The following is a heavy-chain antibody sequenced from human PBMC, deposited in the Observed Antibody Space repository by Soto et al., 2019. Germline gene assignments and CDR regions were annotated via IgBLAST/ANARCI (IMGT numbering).Heavy chain of an antibody. J-gene: IGHJ6*02. CDR3: ASGDYDFWSGPGGGMDV. D-gene: IGHD3-3*01. Sequence: QVQLVQSGAEVKKPGSSVKVSCKASGGTFSSYAISWVRQAPGQGLEWMGGIIPIFGTANYAQKFQGRVTITAVESTSTAYVELSSLRSEDTAVYYCASGDYDFWSGPGGGMDVWGQGTTVTVSS. CDR1: GGTFSSYA. V-gene: IGHV1-69*12. CDR2: IIPIFGTA.